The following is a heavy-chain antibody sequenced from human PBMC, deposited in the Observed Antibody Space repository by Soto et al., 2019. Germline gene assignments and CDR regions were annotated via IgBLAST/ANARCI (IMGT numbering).Heavy chain of an antibody. CDR3: ASQTTVTTHYYYGMDV. CDR2: IYYSGST. V-gene: IGHV4-39*01. D-gene: IGHD4-17*01. J-gene: IGHJ6*02. CDR1: GGSISSSSYY. Sequence: SSETLSLTCTVSGGSISSSSYYWGWIRQPPGKGLEWIGSIYYSGSTYYNPSLKSRVTISVDTSKNQFSLKLSSVTAADTAVYYCASQTTVTTHYYYGMDVWGQGTTVTVSS.